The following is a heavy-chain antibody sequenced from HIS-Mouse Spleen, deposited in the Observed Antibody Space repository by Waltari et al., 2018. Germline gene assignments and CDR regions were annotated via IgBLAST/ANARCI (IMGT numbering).Heavy chain of an antibody. CDR2: IAWDDDK. CDR3: ARIAEGYSSGWYAFDY. J-gene: IGHJ4*02. Sequence: QVTLRESGPALVKPTQTLTLTCTFSGFSLSTSGMCVSWIRQPPGKALEWLARIAWDDDKYYSTTLKTRRTISKDTSKNQVVLTMTNMDPVDTATYYCARIAEGYSSGWYAFDYWGQGTLVTVSS. CDR1: GFSLSTSGMC. D-gene: IGHD6-19*01. V-gene: IGHV2-70*15.